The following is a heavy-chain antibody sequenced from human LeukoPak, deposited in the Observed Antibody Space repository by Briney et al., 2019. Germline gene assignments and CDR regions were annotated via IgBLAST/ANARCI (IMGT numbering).Heavy chain of an antibody. V-gene: IGHV4-34*01. CDR2: INHSGST. CDR3: ARGVGYCSGGSCYSPYFDY. CDR1: GGSFSGYY. J-gene: IGHJ4*02. D-gene: IGHD2-15*01. Sequence: SETLSLTCAVYGGSFSGYYWSCIRHPPGRGREWIGEINHSGSTNYNPPLKSRVTISVDTSKNQFSLKLSSVTAADTAVYYCARGVGYCSGGSCYSPYFDYGGQGTLVTVSS.